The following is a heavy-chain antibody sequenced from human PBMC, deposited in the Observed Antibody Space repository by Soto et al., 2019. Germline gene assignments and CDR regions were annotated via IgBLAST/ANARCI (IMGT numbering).Heavy chain of an antibody. D-gene: IGHD2-15*01. CDR1: GFNFNTYF. CDR2: IFPSGRDK. Sequence: QVQLVQSGGGVVQPGRSLRLSCAASGFNFNTYFMHWVRQAPGKGLEWVAMIFPSGRDKEYADSGKARFTISRDNSNTRMYLQLASLRPEDTSVYYCARDAEHGSNCDLAYWGQGALVTVSS. CDR3: ARDAEHGSNCDLAY. J-gene: IGHJ4*02. V-gene: IGHV3-30*13.